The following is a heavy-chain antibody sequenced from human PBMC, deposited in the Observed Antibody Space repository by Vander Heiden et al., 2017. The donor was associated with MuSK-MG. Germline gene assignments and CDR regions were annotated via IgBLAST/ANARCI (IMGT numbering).Heavy chain of an antibody. D-gene: IGHD5-18*01. J-gene: IGHJ4*02. Sequence: EVQLVESGGGLVKPGGSLRLSCAASGFTFSSYGMNWVRQAPGKGLEWVSSITSSSNYIYYADSVKGRFSISRDNAKNSLYMQMNRLRAEDTAVYYCARDQGQYSYAFPTDYWCQGTLVTVYS. V-gene: IGHV3-21*01. CDR1: GFTFSSYG. CDR3: ARDQGQYSYAFPTDY. CDR2: ITSSSNYI.